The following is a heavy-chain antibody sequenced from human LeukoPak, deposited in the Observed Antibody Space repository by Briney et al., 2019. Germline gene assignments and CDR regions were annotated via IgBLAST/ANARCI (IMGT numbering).Heavy chain of an antibody. Sequence: GGSLRLSCAASGFTFTNYATTWVRQAPGKGLEWVSGISGSGDNTYYADSVKGRFTISRDNFKNMVFLQMNSLRAEDTAVYYCAKDRSAVPAASNYWGQGTLVTVSS. CDR2: ISGSGDNT. CDR3: AKDRSAVPAASNY. CDR1: GFTFTNYA. V-gene: IGHV3-23*01. J-gene: IGHJ4*02. D-gene: IGHD2-2*01.